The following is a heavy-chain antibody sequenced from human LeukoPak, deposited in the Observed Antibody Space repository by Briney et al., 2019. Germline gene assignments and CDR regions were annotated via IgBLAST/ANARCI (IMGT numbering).Heavy chain of an antibody. V-gene: IGHV3-23*01. J-gene: IGHJ4*02. Sequence: GGSLSLSCAASGVTLCIYAMGCGRQAPGRRLEWGSAICFSGGSTYYADSVKGRFTISRDNSKNTLYLQMNSLRAEDTAVYYCAKGAKRLAYDFWSGHEGLFDYWGQGTLVTVSS. CDR1: GVTLCIYA. D-gene: IGHD3-3*01. CDR2: ICFSGGST. CDR3: AKGAKRLAYDFWSGHEGLFDY.